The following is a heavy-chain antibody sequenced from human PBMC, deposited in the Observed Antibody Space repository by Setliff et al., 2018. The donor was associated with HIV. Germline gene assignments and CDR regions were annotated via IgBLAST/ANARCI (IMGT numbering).Heavy chain of an antibody. D-gene: IGHD2-15*01. CDR3: ARGGLGVVGVIDY. CDR1: GGSYSGYY. CDR2: IIHSGGT. J-gene: IGHJ4*02. V-gene: IGHV4-34*01. Sequence: NPSETLSLTCAVYGGSYSGYYWTWIRQPPGRGLEWIGEIIHSGGTNYNRSLKSRVTISVDTSKNQFSLNLSSVTAADTAVYYCARGGLGVVGVIDYWSQGTLVTVSS.